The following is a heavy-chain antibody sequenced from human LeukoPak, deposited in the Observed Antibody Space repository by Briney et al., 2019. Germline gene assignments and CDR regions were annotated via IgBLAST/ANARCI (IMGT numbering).Heavy chain of an antibody. V-gene: IGHV3-48*03. CDR3: AREKPELDY. Sequence: GGSLRLSCAASGFTFSSYEMNWVRQAPGKGLEGVSYISSSGSTIYYADSVKGRFTISRDNAKNSLYLQMKSLRVEDTAVYYCAREKPELDYWGQGTLVTVSS. CDR2: ISSSGSTI. CDR1: GFTFSSYE. J-gene: IGHJ4*02.